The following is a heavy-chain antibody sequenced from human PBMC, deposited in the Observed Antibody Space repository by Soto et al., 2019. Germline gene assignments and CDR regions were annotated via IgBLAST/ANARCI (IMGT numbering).Heavy chain of an antibody. V-gene: IGHV3-74*01. D-gene: IGHD3-16*01. CDR2: INTDGTTT. CDR1: GFTFSSYW. J-gene: IGHJ4*02. CDR3: ARDLSWGQSDY. Sequence: DVKLVESGGGLVQPGESLRLSCAGSGFTFSSYWMRWVRQDPEMGLVWVATINTDGTTTQYADSVKGRFTVSRDNARNTLFLQMNGLRAEDTALYYCARDLSWGQSDYWGQGTLVTVSS.